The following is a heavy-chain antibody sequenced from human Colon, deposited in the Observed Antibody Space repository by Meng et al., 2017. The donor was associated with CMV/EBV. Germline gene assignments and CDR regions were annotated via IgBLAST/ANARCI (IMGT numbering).Heavy chain of an antibody. CDR2: INHSGST. CDR3: ARGKSLRSHLRYFDL. J-gene: IGHJ2*01. Sequence: TGAVYGGSFSGYYWSWIRQPPGKGLEWIGEINHSGSTNYNPSPKSRVTISVDTSKNQFSLKLSSVTAADTAVYYCARGKSLRSHLRYFDLWGRGTLVTVS. V-gene: IGHV4-34*01. CDR1: GGSFSGYY. D-gene: IGHD4-17*01.